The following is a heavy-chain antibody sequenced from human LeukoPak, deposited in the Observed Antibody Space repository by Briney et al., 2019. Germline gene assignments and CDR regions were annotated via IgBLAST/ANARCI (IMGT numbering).Heavy chain of an antibody. CDR1: GFTLSHYG. D-gene: IGHD3-22*01. CDR3: ARDADTSAFYWYFDP. CDR2: IWSDGRKT. V-gene: IGHV3-33*01. J-gene: IGHJ2*01. Sequence: GGSLRLSCTASGFTLSHYGMHWVRQAPGKGLELVALIWSDGRKTSYADSVKGRFTISRGISRNTLYLQMNSLRAEDTALYYCARDADTSAFYWYFDPWGRGTLVTVSS.